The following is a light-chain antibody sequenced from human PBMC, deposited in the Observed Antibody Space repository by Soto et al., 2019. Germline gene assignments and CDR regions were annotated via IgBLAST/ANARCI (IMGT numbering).Light chain of an antibody. CDR1: QDISNS. CDR3: QQGYSTPYT. J-gene: IGKJ2*01. Sequence: DIQMTQTPPSLSLSVGDRVTITCRASQDISNSLNWYQQKPGKSPRALIYGASSLESGVPSRFSGRGSGTDFTLSISSLQPEDFATYFCQQGYSTPYTFGQGTSLRIK. V-gene: IGKV1-39*01. CDR2: GAS.